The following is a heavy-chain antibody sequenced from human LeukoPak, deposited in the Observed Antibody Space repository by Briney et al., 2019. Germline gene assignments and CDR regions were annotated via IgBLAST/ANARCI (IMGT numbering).Heavy chain of an antibody. V-gene: IGHV3-11*01. CDR3: ARDAARGGSYWLDY. D-gene: IGHD1-26*01. Sequence: GGSLRLSCAASGFTFSDYCMSWIRQAPGKGLEWVSYISSSGSTIYYADSVKGRFTISRDNAKNSLYLQMNSLRAEDTAVYYCARDAARGGSYWLDYWGQGTLVTVSS. CDR1: GFTFSDYC. J-gene: IGHJ4*02. CDR2: ISSSGSTI.